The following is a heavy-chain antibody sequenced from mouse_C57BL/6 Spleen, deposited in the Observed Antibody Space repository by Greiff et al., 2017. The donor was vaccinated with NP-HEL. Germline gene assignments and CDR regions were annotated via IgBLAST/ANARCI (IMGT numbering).Heavy chain of an antibody. CDR3: ARRGIYDGYGFDY. D-gene: IGHD2-3*01. Sequence: QVQLQQPGAELVRPGSSVKLSCTASGYTFTSYWMHWVKQRPIQGLEWIGNIDPSDSETHYNQKFKAMATLTVDKSSSTAYMQISSMTSEDSAVYYCARRGIYDGYGFDYWGQGTTLTVSS. CDR1: GYTFTSYW. J-gene: IGHJ2*01. V-gene: IGHV1-52*01. CDR2: IDPSDSET.